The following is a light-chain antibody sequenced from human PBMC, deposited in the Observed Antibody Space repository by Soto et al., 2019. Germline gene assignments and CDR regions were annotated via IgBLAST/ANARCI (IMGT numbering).Light chain of an antibody. V-gene: IGKV3-15*01. J-gene: IGKJ1*01. CDR1: QTIGTN. Sequence: EILMTQSPATLSVSPGERAILSGRASQTIGTNLVWYQQKPGQAPRLLLYGASTRATGVPARFSGSGSGTDFTLTVSSLQSEDFAVYCCQQYYNWPPWTFGLGTKVEIK. CDR2: GAS. CDR3: QQYYNWPPWT.